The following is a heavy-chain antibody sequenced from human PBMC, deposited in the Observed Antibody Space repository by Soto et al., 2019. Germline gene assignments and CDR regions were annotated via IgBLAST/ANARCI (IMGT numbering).Heavy chain of an antibody. CDR2: IWYDGSNK. D-gene: IGHD3-22*01. CDR3: ARVNYDSSGYYRTGAFDI. Sequence: GGSLRLSCAASGFTFSSYDMHWVRQAPGKGLEWVAVIWYDGSNKYYADSVKGRFTISRDNSKNTLYLQMNSLRAEDTAVYYCARVNYDSSGYYRTGAFDIWGQGTMVTVSS. J-gene: IGHJ3*02. CDR1: GFTFSSYD. V-gene: IGHV3-33*01.